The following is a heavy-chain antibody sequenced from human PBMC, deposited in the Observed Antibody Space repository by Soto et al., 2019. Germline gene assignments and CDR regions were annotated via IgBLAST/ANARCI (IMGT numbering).Heavy chain of an antibody. D-gene: IGHD3-10*02. Sequence: QVQLVESGGGVVQPGRSLRLSCAASGFTFSTYGMHWVRQAPGKGLEWVAVIWNDGSDKHYAASVKGQFIISGDNSKNTLYLEMNILRAEDTAVYYCARDLRPGTYRPPAYWGQGTLVTVSS. CDR3: ARDLRPGTYRPPAY. J-gene: IGHJ4*02. CDR2: IWNDGSDK. V-gene: IGHV3-33*01. CDR1: GFTFSTYG.